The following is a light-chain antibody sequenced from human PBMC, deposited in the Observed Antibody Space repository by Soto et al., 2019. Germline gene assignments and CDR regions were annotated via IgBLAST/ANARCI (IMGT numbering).Light chain of an antibody. CDR2: AAS. Sequence: DIQMTQSPSSLSASVGDRVTITCRASHGISNYLAWYQQKPGKVPKLLIYAASTLQSGVPSRFSGSGSGTDFTLTISSLQPEDVATYYCPKYNSAPRTFGQGTNVEIK. J-gene: IGKJ1*01. V-gene: IGKV1-27*01. CDR3: PKYNSAPRT. CDR1: HGISNY.